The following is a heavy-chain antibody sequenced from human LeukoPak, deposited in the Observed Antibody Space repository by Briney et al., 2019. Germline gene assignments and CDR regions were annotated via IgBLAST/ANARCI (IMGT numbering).Heavy chain of an antibody. J-gene: IGHJ4*02. CDR3: VKGGCSSTSCYIDY. Sequence: GGSLRLSCSASGFTFSSYAMHWVRQEPGKGLEYVSAISSNGGSTYYADSVKGRFTISRDNSKNTLYLQMSSLRAEDTAVYYCVKGGCSSTSCYIDYWGQGTLVTVSS. CDR2: ISSNGGST. CDR1: GFTFSSYA. V-gene: IGHV3-64D*06. D-gene: IGHD2-2*01.